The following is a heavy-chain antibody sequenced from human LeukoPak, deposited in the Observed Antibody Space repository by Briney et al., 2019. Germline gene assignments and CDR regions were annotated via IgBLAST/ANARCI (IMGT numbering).Heavy chain of an antibody. Sequence: SETLSLTCTVSGGSISSYYWSWIRQPPGKGLEWIGYIYYSGSTNYNPSLKSRVTISVDTSKNQFSLKLSSVTAADTAVYYCARHRAGAVAGYYYGMDVWGQGTTVTVSS. D-gene: IGHD6-19*01. CDR3: ARHRAGAVAGYYYGMDV. J-gene: IGHJ6*02. CDR2: IYYSGST. V-gene: IGHV4-59*08. CDR1: GGSISSYY.